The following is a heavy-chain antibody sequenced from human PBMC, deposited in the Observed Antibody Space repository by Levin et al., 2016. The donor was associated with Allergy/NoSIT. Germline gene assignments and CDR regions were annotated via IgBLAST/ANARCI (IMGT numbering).Heavy chain of an antibody. D-gene: IGHD4-17*01. J-gene: IGHJ4*02. V-gene: IGHV3-23*01. CDR2: VSDIDAT. CDR3: AKDESIYGINYFKY. CDR1: GFTFTSYP. Sequence: GGSLRLSCVASGFTFTSYPMSWVRQAPGKGLEWVAGVSDIDATAYADSFKGRFTVSRDNSRNTVYLQLNNLRAEDTAVYYCAKDESIYGINYFKYWGRGILVTVSS.